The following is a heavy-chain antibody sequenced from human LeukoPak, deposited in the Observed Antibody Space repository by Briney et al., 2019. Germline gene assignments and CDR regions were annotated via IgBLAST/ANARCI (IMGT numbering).Heavy chain of an antibody. V-gene: IGHV4-38-2*02. J-gene: IGHJ4*02. CDR3: ARVIYSVDIVATIIDY. CDR2: IYHSGST. D-gene: IGHD5-12*01. Sequence: PSETLSLTCTVSGYSISSGYCWGWIRQPPGKGLEWIGSIYHSGSTYYNPSLKSRVTISVDTSKNQFSLKLSSVTAADTAVYYCARVIYSVDIVATIIDYWGQGTLVTVSP. CDR1: GYSISSGYC.